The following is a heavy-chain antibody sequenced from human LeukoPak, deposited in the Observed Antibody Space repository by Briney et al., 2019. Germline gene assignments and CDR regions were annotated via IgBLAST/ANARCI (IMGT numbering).Heavy chain of an antibody. V-gene: IGHV4-34*01. J-gene: IGHJ6*02. D-gene: IGHD2-15*01. CDR2: INHSGST. Sequence: SKTLSLTCAVYGGSFSGYYWSWIRQPPGKGLEWIGEINHSGSTNYNPSLKSRVTISVDTSKNQFSLKLSSVTAADTAVYYCATRGYCSGGSCYIAYYGMDVWGQGTTVTVSS. CDR1: GGSFSGYY. CDR3: ATRGYCSGGSCYIAYYGMDV.